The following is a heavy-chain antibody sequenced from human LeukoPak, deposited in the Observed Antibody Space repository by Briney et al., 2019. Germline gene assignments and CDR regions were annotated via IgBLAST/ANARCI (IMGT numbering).Heavy chain of an antibody. J-gene: IGHJ4*02. V-gene: IGHV3-15*01. D-gene: IGHD3-3*01. CDR1: GFTFTNAW. CDR2: IKSKTDGGTT. Sequence: PGGSLRLSCAASGFTFTNAWMSWVRQAPGKGLEWVGRIKSKTDGGTTDYAAPVKGRFTISRDDSKNTLYLQMNSLKTEDTAVYYCTTVRVRSYDFWSGCPDCWGQGTLVTVSS. CDR3: TTVRVRSYDFWSGCPDC.